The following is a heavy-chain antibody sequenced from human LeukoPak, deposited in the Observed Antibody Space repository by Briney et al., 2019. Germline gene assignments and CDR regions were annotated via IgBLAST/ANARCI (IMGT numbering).Heavy chain of an antibody. Sequence: PSETLSLTCTVSGGSISSSSYYWGWIRQPPGKGLEWIGSIYYSGSTYYNPSLKSRVTISVDTSKNQFSLKLSSVTAADTAVYYCARHSRNYSYDAFDIWGQGTMVTVSS. CDR3: ARHSRNYSYDAFDI. CDR1: GGSISSSSYY. D-gene: IGHD3-10*01. CDR2: IYYSGST. V-gene: IGHV4-39*01. J-gene: IGHJ3*02.